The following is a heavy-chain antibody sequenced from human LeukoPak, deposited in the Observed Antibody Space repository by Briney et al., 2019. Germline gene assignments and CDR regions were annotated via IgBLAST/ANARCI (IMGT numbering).Heavy chain of an antibody. CDR3: ETHTYYDFWSGYYDDY. J-gene: IGHJ4*02. Sequence: GGSLRLSCAASGFTFSSYAMSWVRQAPGKGLEWVSAISGSGGSTYYADSVKGRFTISRDNSKNTLYLQMNSLRAEDTAVYYCETHTYYDFWSGYYDDYWGQGTLVTVSS. CDR2: ISGSGGST. D-gene: IGHD3-3*01. V-gene: IGHV3-23*01. CDR1: GFTFSSYA.